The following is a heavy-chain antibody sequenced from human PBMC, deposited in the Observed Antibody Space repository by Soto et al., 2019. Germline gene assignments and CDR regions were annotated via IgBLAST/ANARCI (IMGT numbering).Heavy chain of an antibody. D-gene: IGHD3-9*01. CDR1: GGSISRYF. Sequence: SETLSLTCTVSGGSISRYFWTWIRQPPGKGLECIGYIFYTGSTNYNPSLKSRVSISVDTSKSQFSLKLSSVTAADTAVYYCARSLRNDIFDYWGQGTLVTVSS. J-gene: IGHJ4*02. CDR2: IFYTGST. CDR3: ARSLRNDIFDY. V-gene: IGHV4-59*01.